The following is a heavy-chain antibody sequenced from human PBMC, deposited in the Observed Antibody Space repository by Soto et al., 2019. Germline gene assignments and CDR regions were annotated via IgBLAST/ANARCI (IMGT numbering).Heavy chain of an antibody. Sequence: SETLSLTFTVSGCSISGSYWSWIRQPPGKGLEWIGYMYNTGSTVYNPSFKSRVTISVDTSKNQFSLKLNSVTAADTAVYYCARDLWGYCGTDCYPLDVWGQGTTVT. V-gene: IGHV4-59*01. CDR2: MYNTGST. CDR1: GCSISGSY. CDR3: ARDLWGYCGTDCYPLDV. J-gene: IGHJ6*02. D-gene: IGHD2-21*02.